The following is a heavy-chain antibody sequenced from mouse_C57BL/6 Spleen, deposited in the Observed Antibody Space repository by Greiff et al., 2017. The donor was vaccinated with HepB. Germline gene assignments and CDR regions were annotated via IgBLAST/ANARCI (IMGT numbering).Heavy chain of an antibody. J-gene: IGHJ2*01. V-gene: IGHV1-18*01. D-gene: IGHD2-4*01. CDR1: GYTFTDYN. CDR3: ARWGHDYDGFDY. CDR2: INPNNGGT. Sequence: VHVKQSGPELVKPGASVKIPCKASGYTFTDYNMDWVKQSHGKSLEWIGDINPNNGGTIYNQKFKGKATLTVDKSSSTAYMELRSLTSEDTAVYYCARWGHDYDGFDYWGQGTTLTVSS.